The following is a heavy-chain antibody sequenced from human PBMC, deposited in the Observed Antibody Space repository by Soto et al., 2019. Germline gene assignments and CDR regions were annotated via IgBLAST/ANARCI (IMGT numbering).Heavy chain of an antibody. CDR3: ARDWRRAIDY. Sequence: QVQLVESGGGVVQPGRSLRLSCAASGFTFSDYAMLWVRQAPGKGLEWVALISYDGGNKYYADSVRGRFTISRDNSENTLYVQMNSLSAEDTAVYYCARDWRRAIDYWGQGTLVTVSS. CDR2: ISYDGGNK. J-gene: IGHJ4*02. CDR1: GFTFSDYA. V-gene: IGHV3-30-3*01.